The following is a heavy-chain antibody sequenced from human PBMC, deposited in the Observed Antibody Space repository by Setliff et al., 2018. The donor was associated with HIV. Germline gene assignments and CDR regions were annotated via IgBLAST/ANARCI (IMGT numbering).Heavy chain of an antibody. CDR2: IDYSGRT. J-gene: IGHJ4*02. CDR3: ASGEYNYGYRFDY. V-gene: IGHV4-39*07. Sequence: PSETLSLTCIVSGGSFSSSSYSWGWIRLPPGKGLEWIGSIDYSGRTYYNPSLKSRVTISVDTSKNQFSLKLSSVTAADTAVYYCASGEYNYGYRFDYWGQGTLVTVSS. D-gene: IGHD5-18*01. CDR1: GGSFSSSSYS.